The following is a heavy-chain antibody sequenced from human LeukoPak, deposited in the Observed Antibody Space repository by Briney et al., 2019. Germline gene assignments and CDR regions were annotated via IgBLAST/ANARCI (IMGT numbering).Heavy chain of an antibody. J-gene: IGHJ4*02. CDR1: GGSISSSSYY. Sequence: SETLSLTCTVSGGSISSSSYYWGWIRQPPGKGLEWIGSIYYSGSTNYNPSLKSRVTISVDTSKNQFSLKLSSVTAADTAVYYCATNRGDYGGKFDYWGQGTLVTVSS. D-gene: IGHD4-23*01. V-gene: IGHV4-39*07. CDR3: ATNRGDYGGKFDY. CDR2: IYYSGST.